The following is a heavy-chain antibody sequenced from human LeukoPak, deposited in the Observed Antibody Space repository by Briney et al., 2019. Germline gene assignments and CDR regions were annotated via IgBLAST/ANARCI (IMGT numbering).Heavy chain of an antibody. V-gene: IGHV1-69*13. J-gene: IGHJ6*02. CDR1: GGIFSSYA. CDR3: ARGSIRSNYGMDV. CDR2: IIPIFGTA. Sequence: ASVKVSCKAAGGIFSSYAISWVRHAPGQGLEWMGGIIPIFGTANYAQKFQGRGTITADESTSTAYMELSSLRSEDTAVSYCARGSIRSNYGMDVWGQGTTVTVSS.